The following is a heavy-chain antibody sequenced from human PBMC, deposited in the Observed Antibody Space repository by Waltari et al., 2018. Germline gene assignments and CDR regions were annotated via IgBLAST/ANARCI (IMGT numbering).Heavy chain of an antibody. CDR1: GGPINSSSYY. CDR3: ARDKLWFGEFPELD. D-gene: IGHD3-10*01. Sequence: QLQLQEPGPGLVKPSETLSLTCTVSGGPINSSSYYWGWIRQPPGKGLEWIGSIYYSGSTYYNPSLKSRVTISVDTSKNQFSLKLSSVTAADTAVYYCARDKLWFGEFPELDWGQGTLVTVSS. V-gene: IGHV4-39*02. CDR2: IYYSGST. J-gene: IGHJ4*02.